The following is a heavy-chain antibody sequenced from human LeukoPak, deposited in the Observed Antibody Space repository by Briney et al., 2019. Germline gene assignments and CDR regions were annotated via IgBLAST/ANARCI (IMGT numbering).Heavy chain of an antibody. CDR1: GYTFTNYD. CDR2: MNPNSGKT. Sequence: GASVKVSCKASGYTFTNYDINWVRQATGQGLEWMGWMNPNSGKTGNAQKFQGRVTMTRNTSISTAYMELSSLRSDDTAVYYCAREVEGVGATSSPIGYWGQGTLVTVSS. D-gene: IGHD1-26*01. J-gene: IGHJ4*02. V-gene: IGHV1-8*01. CDR3: AREVEGVGATSSPIGY.